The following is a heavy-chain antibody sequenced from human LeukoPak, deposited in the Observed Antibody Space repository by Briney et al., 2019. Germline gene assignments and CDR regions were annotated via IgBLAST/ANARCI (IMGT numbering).Heavy chain of an antibody. CDR2: ISGSADWT. J-gene: IGHJ3*02. D-gene: IGHD6-13*01. V-gene: IGHV3-23*01. CDR1: GFTFRSKA. CDR3: AKDSDYSSSWHSPIDTFDI. Sequence: GSLRLSCAASGFTFRSKAMSWVRQAPGKGLEWVSGISGSADWTDYGESVKGRFTISRDNSKNTLHLQMNSLRAEDTAVYFCAKDSDYSSSWHSPIDTFDIWGQGTMVTVSS.